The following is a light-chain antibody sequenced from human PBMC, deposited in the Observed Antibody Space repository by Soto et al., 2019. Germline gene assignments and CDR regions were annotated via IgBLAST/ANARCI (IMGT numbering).Light chain of an antibody. V-gene: IGKV3-20*01. CDR1: QSVSSSY. CDR2: GAS. CDR3: QQSGSSRT. Sequence: EIVLTQSPGTLSLSPGERATLSCRASQSVSSSYLAWYQQKPGQAPRLLIYGASSRATGIPDRVSGSGSGTDFTLTISRLVPEDVALYYCQQSGSSRTFGQGTKVEIK. J-gene: IGKJ1*01.